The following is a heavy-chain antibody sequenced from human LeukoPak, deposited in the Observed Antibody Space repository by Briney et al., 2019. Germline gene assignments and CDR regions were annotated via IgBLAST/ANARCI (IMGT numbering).Heavy chain of an antibody. J-gene: IGHJ4*02. D-gene: IGHD2-15*01. CDR2: ISSVSSTI. Sequence: GGSLRLSCAASGFIFSSYSMNWVRQAPGKGLEWISFISSVSSTIYYADSVKGRFNISRDNAKNSLYLQMNGLRAEDTAVYYCARVHGGYPFDQWGQGTLVTVSS. V-gene: IGHV3-48*01. CDR1: GFIFSSYS. CDR3: ARVHGGYPFDQ.